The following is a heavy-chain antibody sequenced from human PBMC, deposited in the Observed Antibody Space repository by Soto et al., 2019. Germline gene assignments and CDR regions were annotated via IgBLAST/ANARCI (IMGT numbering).Heavy chain of an antibody. V-gene: IGHV3-49*04. CDR3: TRIGSEEAAAGPGDY. Sequence: PGGSLRLSCTASGFTFGDYAMSWVRQAPGKGLEWVGFIRSKAYGGTTEYAASVKGRFTISRDDSKSIAYLQMNSLKTEDTAVYYCTRIGSEEAAAGPGDYWGQGTLVTAPQ. CDR1: GFTFGDYA. D-gene: IGHD6-13*01. CDR2: IRSKAYGGTT. J-gene: IGHJ4*02.